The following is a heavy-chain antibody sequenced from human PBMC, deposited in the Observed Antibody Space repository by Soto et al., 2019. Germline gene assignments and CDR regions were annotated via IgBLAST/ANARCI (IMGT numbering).Heavy chain of an antibody. CDR2: MNPNSGNT. CDR1: GYTFTSYD. V-gene: IGHV1-8*01. D-gene: IGHD2-2*02. J-gene: IGHJ6*02. Sequence: QVQLVQSGAEVKKPGASVKVSCKASGYTFTSYDINWVRQATGQGLEWMGWMNPNSGNTGYAQKFQGRVTMTRKTSISTAYMELSSMRSEDTAVYYCAGILGYCSSTSCYIYYYYGMDVWGQGTTVTVSS. CDR3: AGILGYCSSTSCYIYYYYGMDV.